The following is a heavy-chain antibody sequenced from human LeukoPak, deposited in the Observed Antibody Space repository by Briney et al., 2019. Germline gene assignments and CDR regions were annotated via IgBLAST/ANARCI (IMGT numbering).Heavy chain of an antibody. Sequence: PSETLSLTCAVYGGSFSGYYWSWIRQPPGKGLEWIGEINHSGSTNYNPSLKSRVTISVDTSKNQFSLKLSSVTAADTAVYYCARGLPNRYSGDYPRWFDPWGQGTLVTVPS. CDR1: GGSFSGYY. J-gene: IGHJ5*02. CDR2: INHSGST. V-gene: IGHV4-34*01. CDR3: ARGLPNRYSGDYPRWFDP. D-gene: IGHD4-17*01.